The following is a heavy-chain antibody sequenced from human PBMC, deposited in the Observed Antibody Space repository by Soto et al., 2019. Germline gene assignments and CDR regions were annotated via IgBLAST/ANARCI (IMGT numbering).Heavy chain of an antibody. CDR3: ARGSIAAAGDAFDI. CDR2: ISAYNGNT. J-gene: IGHJ3*02. Sequence: ASVEVSCKASGYTFVSYGISWVRQDPGQGLEWMGWISAYNGNTNYAQNLQGRVTMTTDTSTSTAYMELRSLTSDDTAVYYCARGSIAAAGDAFDIWGQGTMVTVSS. V-gene: IGHV1-18*01. D-gene: IGHD6-13*01. CDR1: GYTFVSYG.